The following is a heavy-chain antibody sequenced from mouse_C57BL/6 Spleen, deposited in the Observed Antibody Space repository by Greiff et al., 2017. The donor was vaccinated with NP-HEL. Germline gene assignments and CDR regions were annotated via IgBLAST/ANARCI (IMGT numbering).Heavy chain of an antibody. Sequence: VQLQQPGAELVKPGASVKMSCKASGYTFTSYWITWVKQRPGQGLEWIGDIYPGSGSTNYNEKFKSKATLTVDTSSSTAYMQLSSLTSEDSAVYYCARWGYGNRESFAYWGQGTLVTVSA. V-gene: IGHV1-55*01. CDR2: IYPGSGST. D-gene: IGHD2-10*02. CDR1: GYTFTSYW. CDR3: ARWGYGNRESFAY. J-gene: IGHJ3*01.